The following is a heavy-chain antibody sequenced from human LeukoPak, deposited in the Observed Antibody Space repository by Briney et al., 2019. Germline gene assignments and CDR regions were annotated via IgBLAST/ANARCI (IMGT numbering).Heavy chain of an antibody. D-gene: IGHD2-8*01. CDR3: ARDAPVMVYATNYYYYMDV. CDR1: GGSISSCY. V-gene: IGHV4-59*12. J-gene: IGHJ6*03. Sequence: SETLSLTCTVSGGSISSCYWSWIRQPPGKGLEWIGEIYHSGSTNYNPSLKSRVTISVDKSKNQFSLKLSSVTAADTAVYYCARDAPVMVYATNYYYYMDVWGKGTTVTVSS. CDR2: IYHSGST.